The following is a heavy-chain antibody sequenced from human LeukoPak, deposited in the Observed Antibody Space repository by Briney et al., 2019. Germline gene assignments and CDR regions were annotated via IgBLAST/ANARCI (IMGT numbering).Heavy chain of an antibody. CDR3: ARQGSAIRDFHSSMDV. D-gene: IGHD2/OR15-2a*01. V-gene: IGHV3-30*04. Sequence: PGRSLRLSCGVSGDIFQNYAMHGVPHAPGKAREGGAVISLDGSNKFYAAAVTGRLTTDRDISTSTLPLQITSLRPEDTAVYYCARQGSAIRDFHSSMDVWGKGNTVTVSS. J-gene: IGHJ6*03. CDR2: ISLDGSNK. CDR1: GDIFQNYA.